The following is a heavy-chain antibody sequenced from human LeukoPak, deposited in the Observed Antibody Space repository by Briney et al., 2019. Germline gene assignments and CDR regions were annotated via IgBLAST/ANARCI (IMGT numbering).Heavy chain of an antibody. CDR2: TRSKPYGGTT. CDR1: GFTFGDYA. Sequence: GALKLSCKASGFTFGDYAMSWVRQAPGKGLEWVGFTRSKPYGGTTEYAASVKGRFTISRDDSESIAYLQINTLKTEDTAVYYCTRDYEWSRYWEQGRLLTVSS. J-gene: IGHJ4*02. V-gene: IGHV3-49*04. D-gene: IGHD3-16*01. CDR3: TRDYEWSRY.